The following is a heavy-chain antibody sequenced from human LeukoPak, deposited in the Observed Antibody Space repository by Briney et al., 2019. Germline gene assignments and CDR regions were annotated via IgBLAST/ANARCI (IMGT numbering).Heavy chain of an antibody. CDR1: GGSFSGYY. J-gene: IGHJ4*02. CDR3: ARGLRYPSGHLDY. CDR2: INHSGST. Sequence: SETLSLTCAVYGGSFSGYYWSWIRQPPGKGLEWIGEINHSGSTNYNPSLKSRVTISVDTSKNQFSLKLSSVTAADTAVYYCARGLRYPSGHLDYWGQGTLVTVSS. D-gene: IGHD3-3*01. V-gene: IGHV4-34*01.